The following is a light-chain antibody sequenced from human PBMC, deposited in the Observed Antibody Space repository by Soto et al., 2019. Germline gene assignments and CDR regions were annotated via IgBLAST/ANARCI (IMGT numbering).Light chain of an antibody. CDR1: SSNIGSNT. V-gene: IGLV1-44*01. CDR3: AAWDDSLNGPDSV. CDR2: SNN. Sequence: QSVRTQPISASGTPGQGVTISFFGSSSNIGSNTVTWYQQLPGTAPKLLIYSNNQRPSGVPDRFSGSKSGTSASLAISGLQSEDEADYYCAAWDDSLNGPDSVFGTGTKVTVL. J-gene: IGLJ1*01.